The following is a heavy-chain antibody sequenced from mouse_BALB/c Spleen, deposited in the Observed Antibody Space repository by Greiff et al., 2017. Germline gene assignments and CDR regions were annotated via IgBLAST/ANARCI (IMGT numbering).Heavy chain of an antibody. V-gene: IGHV1-87*01. J-gene: IGHJ2*01. CDR2: IYPGDGDT. CDR1: GYTFTSYW. D-gene: IGHD1-1*01. CDR3: ARFISDY. Sequence: VQLQQSGAELARPGASVKLSCKASGYTFTSYWMQWVKQRPGQGLEWIGAIYPGDGDTRYTQKFKGKATLTADKSSSTAYMQLSSLASEDSAVYYCARFISDYWGQGTTLTVSS.